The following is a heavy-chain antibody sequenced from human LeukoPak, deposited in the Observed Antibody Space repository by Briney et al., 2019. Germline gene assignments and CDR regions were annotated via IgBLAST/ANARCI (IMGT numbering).Heavy chain of an antibody. CDR2: ISSSGSTI. D-gene: IGHD4-17*01. J-gene: IGHJ5*02. CDR3: ASYQNDYGA. Sequence: GGSLRLSCAASGFTFDDYAMHWVRQAPGKGLEWVSYISSSGSTIYYADSVKGRFTISRDNAKNSLYLQMNSLRAEDTAVYYCASYQNDYGAWGQGTLVTVSS. V-gene: IGHV3-11*01. CDR1: GFTFDDYA.